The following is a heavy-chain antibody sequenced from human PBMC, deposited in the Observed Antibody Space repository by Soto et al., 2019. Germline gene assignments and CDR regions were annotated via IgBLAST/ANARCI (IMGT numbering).Heavy chain of an antibody. D-gene: IGHD3-10*01. CDR1: GGSISSGGYY. Sequence: SVTLSLTCTVSGGSISSGGYYWSWIRQHPGKGLEWIGYIYYSGSTYYNPSLKSRVTISVDTSKNQFSLKLSSVTAADTAVYYCAREGNGSGSYHYYYYYMDVWGKGTTVTVSS. J-gene: IGHJ6*03. V-gene: IGHV4-31*03. CDR3: AREGNGSGSYHYYYYYMDV. CDR2: IYYSGST.